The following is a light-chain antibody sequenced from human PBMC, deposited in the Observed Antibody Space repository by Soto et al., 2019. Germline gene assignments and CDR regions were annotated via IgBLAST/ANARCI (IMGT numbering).Light chain of an antibody. Sequence: EIVLTQSPATLFWFCGERATHSCRTSQNVANYLDWYQQKPGHATRLLIDESTNRATGIAARFSGRWSGTDFTLTISSLAPDDFADYYCQQRSNWPQTFGQGTKVDIK. V-gene: IGKV3-11*01. CDR3: QQRSNWPQT. J-gene: IGKJ1*01. CDR2: EST. CDR1: QNVANY.